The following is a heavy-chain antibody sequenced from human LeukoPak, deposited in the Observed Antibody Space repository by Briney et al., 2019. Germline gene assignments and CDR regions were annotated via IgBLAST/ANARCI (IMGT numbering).Heavy chain of an antibody. Sequence: PGGSLRLSCVASGFTFSTYAMNWVRQAPGKGLEWVANIKQDGSEKYYVDSVKGRFTISRDNAKNSLYLQMNSLRAEDTAVYYCACLPTTPDYWGQGTLVTVSS. D-gene: IGHD1-26*01. J-gene: IGHJ4*02. CDR3: ACLPTTPDY. CDR2: IKQDGSEK. V-gene: IGHV3-7*01. CDR1: GFTFSTYA.